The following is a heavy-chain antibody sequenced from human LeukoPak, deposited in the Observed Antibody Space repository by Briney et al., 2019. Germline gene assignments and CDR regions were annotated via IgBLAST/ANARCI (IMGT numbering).Heavy chain of an antibody. V-gene: IGHV6-1*01. D-gene: IGHD1-1*01. CDR3: ARDQSLAGNWNHYNWFDP. CDR1: GDSVSSNSAA. J-gene: IGHJ5*02. Sequence: SQTLSLTCAISGDSVSSNSAAWNWIRQSPSRGLEWLGRTYYRSKWYNDYAVSVKSRITINPDTSKNQFSLQLNSVTPEDTAVYYCARDQSLAGNWNHYNWFDPWGQGTLVTVSS. CDR2: TYYRSKWYN.